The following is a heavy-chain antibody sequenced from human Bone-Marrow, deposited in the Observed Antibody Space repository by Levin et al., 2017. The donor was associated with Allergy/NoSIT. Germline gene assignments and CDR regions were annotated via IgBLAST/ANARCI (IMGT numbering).Heavy chain of an antibody. CDR3: ARGRGIAVGGYFDY. V-gene: IGHV3-72*01. CDR1: GFTFSDHF. J-gene: IGHJ4*02. D-gene: IGHD6-19*01. CDR2: SRNKANDYTA. Sequence: GESLKISCAASGFTFSDHFMDWVRQAPGKGLEWVGRSRNKANDYTAEHAASVRGRFTISRDESKNSVYLQMNSLKTEDTAVYYCARGRGIAVGGYFDYWGQGILVTVSS.